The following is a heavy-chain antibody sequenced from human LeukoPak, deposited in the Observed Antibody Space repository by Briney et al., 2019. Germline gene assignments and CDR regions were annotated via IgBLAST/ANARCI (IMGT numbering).Heavy chain of an antibody. CDR1: GLSFSTYS. V-gene: IGHV3-15*01. CDR3: TTEDPNYDFWSGYPDY. D-gene: IGHD3-3*01. Sequence: PGGSLRLSCAASGLSFSTYSMNWVRQAPGKGLEWVGRIKSKTDGGTTDYAAPVKGRFTISRDDSKNTLYLQMNSLKTEDTAVYYCTTEDPNYDFWSGYPDYWGQGTLVTVSS. J-gene: IGHJ4*02. CDR2: IKSKTDGGTT.